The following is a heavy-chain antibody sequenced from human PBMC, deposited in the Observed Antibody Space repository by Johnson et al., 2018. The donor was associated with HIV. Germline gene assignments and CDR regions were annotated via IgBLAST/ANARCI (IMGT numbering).Heavy chain of an antibody. CDR3: ARGCRDGYTCDAFDV. CDR1: GFTVSTFY. CDR2: IDSGGGT. Sequence: VQLVESGGGVVQPGGSLRLSCAGSGFTVSTFYMTWVRQGPGKGLEWVSVIDSGGGTKYADSVTGRFTISRYNSKNTLYLQMNSLRAEDTAVYFCARGCRDGYTCDAFDVWGQGTRVTVSS. J-gene: IGHJ3*01. D-gene: IGHD5-24*01. V-gene: IGHV3-66*01.